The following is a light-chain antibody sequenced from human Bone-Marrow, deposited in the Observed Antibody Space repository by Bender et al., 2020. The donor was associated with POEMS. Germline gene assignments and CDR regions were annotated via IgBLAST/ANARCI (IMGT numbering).Light chain of an antibody. V-gene: IGLV3-21*02. Sequence: ARITCEGNHLGGKSVHWCQLKPGQAPLLVVYDNLDRPSGIPERFSGSKSANTAALTISRVEAGDDGDYYCQVWDSRSEHWVFGGGTKLTVL. CDR3: QVWDSRSEHWV. CDR2: DNL. J-gene: IGLJ3*02. CDR1: HLGGKS.